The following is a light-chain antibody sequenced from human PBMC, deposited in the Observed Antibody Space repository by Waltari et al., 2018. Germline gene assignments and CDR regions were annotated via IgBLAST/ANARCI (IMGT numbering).Light chain of an antibody. J-gene: IGLJ2*01. CDR1: XXXXKX. Sequence: SXXLTQPPSVSVAPGKTARXTCGGXXXXXKXVHWYQQXPGQAPVLVVYDDSDRPSGIPERFSGSNSGNTATLXIXRVEAXXEAXYXCQXWDSSSDXVXXXGXTKLTVL. CDR2: DDS. V-gene: IGLV3-21*03. CDR3: QXWDSSSDXVX.